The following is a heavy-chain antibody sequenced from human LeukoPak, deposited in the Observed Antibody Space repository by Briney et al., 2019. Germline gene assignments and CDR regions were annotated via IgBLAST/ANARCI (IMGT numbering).Heavy chain of an antibody. J-gene: IGHJ4*02. D-gene: IGHD1-7*01. CDR1: GFTFNNYG. CDR3: AKGGTGTTVRYFDY. V-gene: IGHV3-23*01. Sequence: PGGSLRLSCAASGFTFNNYGMNWVRQAPGKGLEWVSVVSTSGDNGYYADSVQGRFTISRDNSKNSLYLQMNSLSAEDTAVYYCAKGGTGTTVRYFDYWGQGTLVTVSS. CDR2: VSTSGDNG.